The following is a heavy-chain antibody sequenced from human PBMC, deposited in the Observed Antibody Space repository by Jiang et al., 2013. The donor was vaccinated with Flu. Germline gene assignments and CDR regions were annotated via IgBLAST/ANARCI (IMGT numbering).Heavy chain of an antibody. CDR1: GDSVSSNSAA. CDR3: ARDPIPVAGWYFDL. V-gene: IGHV6-1*01. J-gene: IGHJ2*01. Sequence: SQTLSLTCAISGDSVSSNSAAWNWIRQSPSRGLEWLGRTYYRSKWYNEYAISVKSRITINADTSKNQISLQLNSVTPEDTAVYYCARDPIPVAGWYFDLWGLAPWSLSPQ. CDR2: TYYRSKWYN. D-gene: IGHD6-19*01.